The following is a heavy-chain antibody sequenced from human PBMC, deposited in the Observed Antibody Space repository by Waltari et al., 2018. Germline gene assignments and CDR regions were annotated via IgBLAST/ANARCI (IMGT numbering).Heavy chain of an antibody. Sequence: EVHTFASGASLVKPGESLRFCFTPIKFTFTNHSFTCVRQASGKGLELVSAITGSGLTTYYADSVKGRFTVSRDNSRNTVFLQMNTLRGDDTAVYYCAKEWEDTAMVAYYFDSWGHGTLVTVSS. V-gene: IGHV3-23*01. CDR1: KFTFTNHS. CDR3: AKEWEDTAMVAYYFDS. J-gene: IGHJ4*01. D-gene: IGHD5-18*01. CDR2: ITGSGLTT.